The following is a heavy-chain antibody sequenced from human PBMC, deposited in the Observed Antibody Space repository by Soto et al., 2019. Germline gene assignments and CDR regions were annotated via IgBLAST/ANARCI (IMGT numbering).Heavy chain of an antibody. V-gene: IGHV1-18*04. CDR2: ISAYNGNT. D-gene: IGHD3-22*01. CDR3: AAGYSVPYYYDSSGYFDY. Sequence: ASVKVSCKASGYTFTSYGISWVRQAPGQGLEWMGWISAYNGNTNYAQKLQGGVTMTTDTSTSTAYMELRSLRSDDTAVYYCAAGYSVPYYYDSSGYFDYWGQGTLVTVSS. CDR1: GYTFTSYG. J-gene: IGHJ4*02.